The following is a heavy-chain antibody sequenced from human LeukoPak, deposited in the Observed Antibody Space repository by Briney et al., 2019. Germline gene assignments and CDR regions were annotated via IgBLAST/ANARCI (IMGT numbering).Heavy chain of an antibody. CDR2: IYSSGRT. V-gene: IGHV4-4*07. J-gene: IGHJ4*02. Sequence: SETLSLTCTVSGGSVRGYYWNWIRRPAGKGLEWIGHIYSSGRTNYNPSLKSRVTMSVDTSKNQFSLKLTSATAADTAVYYCARHEDFWSGYFDYWGQGSLVIVSS. CDR3: ARHEDFWSGYFDY. CDR1: GGSVRGYY. D-gene: IGHD3-3*01.